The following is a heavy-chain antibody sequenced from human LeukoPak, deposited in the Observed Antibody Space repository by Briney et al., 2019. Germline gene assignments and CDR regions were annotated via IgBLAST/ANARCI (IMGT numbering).Heavy chain of an antibody. Sequence: SETLSLTCTVSGGSISSYYWSWIRQPPGKGLEWIGEINHSGSTNYNPSLKSRVTISVDTSKNQFSLKLSSVTAADTAVYYCAFFGVITTQKYFDYWGQGTLVTVSS. CDR3: AFFGVITTQKYFDY. CDR2: INHSGST. D-gene: IGHD3-22*01. V-gene: IGHV4-34*01. CDR1: GGSISSYY. J-gene: IGHJ4*02.